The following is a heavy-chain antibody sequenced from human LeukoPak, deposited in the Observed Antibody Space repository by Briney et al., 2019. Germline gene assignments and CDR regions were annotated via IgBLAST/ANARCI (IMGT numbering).Heavy chain of an antibody. CDR1: GFTFSSYA. CDR2: ISYDGSNK. Sequence: GRSLRLSCAASGFTFSSYAMHWVRLAPGKGLGWVAVISYDGSNKYYADSVKGRFTISRDNSKNTLYLQMNSLRAEDTAVYYCARANIVLMVYASTLDYWGQGTLVTVSS. J-gene: IGHJ4*02. CDR3: ARANIVLMVYASTLDY. V-gene: IGHV3-30-3*01. D-gene: IGHD2-8*01.